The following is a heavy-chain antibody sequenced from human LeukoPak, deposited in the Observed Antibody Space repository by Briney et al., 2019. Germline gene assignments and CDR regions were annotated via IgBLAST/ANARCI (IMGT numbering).Heavy chain of an antibody. J-gene: IGHJ2*01. CDR2: IIPIFGTA. V-gene: IGHV1-69*05. D-gene: IGHD7-27*01. Sequence: SVQVSCKASGGTFSSYAISWVRQAPGQGLEWMGGIIPIFGTANYAQKFQGRVTITTDESTSTAYMELSSLRSEDTAVYYCARLSNGGPFWYFDLWGRGTLVTVSS. CDR3: ARLSNGGPFWYFDL. CDR1: GGTFSSYA.